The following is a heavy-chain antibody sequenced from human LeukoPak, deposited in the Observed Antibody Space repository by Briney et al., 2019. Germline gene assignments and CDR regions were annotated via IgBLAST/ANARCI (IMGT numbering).Heavy chain of an antibody. CDR2: IYHSGST. J-gene: IGHJ5*02. CDR1: GYSISSGYY. CDR3: AREGRVADNWFDP. D-gene: IGHD6-19*01. V-gene: IGHV4-38-2*02. Sequence: PSETLSLTCTVSGYSISSGYYWGWIRQPPGRGLEGIGSIYHSGSTYYNPSLKSRVTISVDTSKNQFSLKLSSVTAADTAVYYCAREGRVADNWFDPWGQGTLVTVSS.